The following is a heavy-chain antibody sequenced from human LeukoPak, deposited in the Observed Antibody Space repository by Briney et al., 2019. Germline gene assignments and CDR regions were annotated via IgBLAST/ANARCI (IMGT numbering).Heavy chain of an antibody. CDR2: IYTSGRT. D-gene: IGHD3-3*01. V-gene: IGHV4-61*02. CDR3: ASGITIFGVVRGPAY. J-gene: IGHJ4*02. Sequence: PSETLSLTCTVSGGSISSGSYYWSWIRQPAGKGLEWIGRIYTSGRTNYNPSLKSRVTISVDTSKNQFSLKLSSVTAADTAVYYCASGITIFGVVRGPAYWGQGTPVTVSS. CDR1: GGSISSGSYY.